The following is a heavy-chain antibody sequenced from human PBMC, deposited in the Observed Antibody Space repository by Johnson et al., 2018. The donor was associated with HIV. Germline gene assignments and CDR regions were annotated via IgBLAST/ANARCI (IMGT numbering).Heavy chain of an antibody. CDR1: GFTFSNYA. J-gene: IGHJ3*02. V-gene: IGHV3-30*04. CDR2: ISYDGSNK. CDR3: ARDPKDIVVVPGAIFLNYGDAFDI. D-gene: IGHD2-2*01. Sequence: QVQLVESGGGVVQPGRSLRLSCAASGFTFSNYAMHWVRQAPGKGLEWVAVISYDGSNKYYADSVKGRFTISRDNSKNTLFLQMNSLRPENTAVYFCARDPKDIVVVPGAIFLNYGDAFDIWGQGTMVTVSS.